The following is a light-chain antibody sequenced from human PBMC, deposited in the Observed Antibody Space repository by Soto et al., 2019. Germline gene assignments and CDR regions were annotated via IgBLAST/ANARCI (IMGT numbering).Light chain of an antibody. V-gene: IGLV2-8*01. CDR3: SSYAGSNEYV. CDR2: DVS. Sequence: QTALTPPPSASGSPGQTVTISCTGTSSDVGGYNYAYWYQQNPGKAPKHMIYDVSKQPSGVPDRLPVSNSGNTASPTVSCLQAEDEADYFCSSYAGSNEYVFGSGTKVTV. CDR1: SSDVGGYNY. J-gene: IGLJ1*01.